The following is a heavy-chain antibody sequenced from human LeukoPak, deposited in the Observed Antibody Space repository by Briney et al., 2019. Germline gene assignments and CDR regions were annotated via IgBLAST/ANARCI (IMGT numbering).Heavy chain of an antibody. J-gene: IGHJ4*02. D-gene: IGHD1-14*01. CDR2: ISGSGGST. V-gene: IGHV3-23*01. CDR1: GFTFSSYA. Sequence: GGSLRLSCAASGFTFSSYAMSWVRQTPGKGLEWVSAISGSGGSTYYAHSVKGRFTISRDNSKNTLYLQMNSLRAEDTAVYYCAKDSFPTATAIYYFDYWGQGTLVTVSS. CDR3: AKDSFPTATAIYYFDY.